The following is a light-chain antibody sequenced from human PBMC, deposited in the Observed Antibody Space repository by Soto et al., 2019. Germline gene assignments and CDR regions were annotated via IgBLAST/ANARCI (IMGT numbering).Light chain of an antibody. Sequence: DIQMTQCPSTVSASVGDRVTITCRASQSISSYLAWYQQKPGRAPKVLIYKASNLESGVPSRFSGSGSETEFSLTISSLQPDDSATYYCQHYNTYPYTFGQGTKLEI. V-gene: IGKV1-5*03. CDR3: QHYNTYPYT. CDR2: KAS. CDR1: QSISSY. J-gene: IGKJ2*01.